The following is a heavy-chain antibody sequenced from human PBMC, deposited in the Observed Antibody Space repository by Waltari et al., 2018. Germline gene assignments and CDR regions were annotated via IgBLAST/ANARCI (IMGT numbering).Heavy chain of an antibody. CDR2: FDPEDGET. D-gene: IGHD6-19*01. V-gene: IGHV1-24*01. CDR3: ATDNSSGWYNWFDP. CDR1: GYTLTDLS. J-gene: IGHJ5*02. Sequence: QVQLVQSGAEVKKPGASVKVSGKVSGYTLTDLSMHWVRQAPGKGLEWMGGFDPEDGETIYAQKFQGRVTMTEDTSTDTAYMELSSLRSEDTAVYYCATDNSSGWYNWFDPWGQGTLVTVSS.